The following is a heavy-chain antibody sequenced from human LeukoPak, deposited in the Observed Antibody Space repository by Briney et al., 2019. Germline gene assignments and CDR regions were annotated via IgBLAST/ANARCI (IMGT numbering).Heavy chain of an antibody. D-gene: IGHD3-10*02. CDR3: GVRSSAAKGNRDGSYYYMDV. J-gene: IGHJ6*03. V-gene: IGHV3-48*03. CDR2: ISSSGSTI. CDR1: GFTFSSYE. Sequence: HPGGSLRLSCAASGFTFSSYEMNWVRQAPGKGLEWGSYISSSGSTIYYADSVKGRFTISRDNSKNSLYPQMNSLRAEDTALYYCGVRSSAAKGNRDGSYYYMDVWGKGTTVTVSS.